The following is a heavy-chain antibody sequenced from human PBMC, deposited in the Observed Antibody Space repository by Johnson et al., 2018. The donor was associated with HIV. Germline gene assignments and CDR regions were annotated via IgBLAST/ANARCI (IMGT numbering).Heavy chain of an antibody. CDR2: ISYDGSNK. Sequence: QVQLVESGGGVVQPGRSLRLSCAASGFTFSSYAMHWVRQAPGKGLEWVAVISYDGSNKYYADSVKGRFTISRDNSKHTLYLQMNSLRAEDTAVYYCARDGPYYDSSGYYYGTVFYALDIWGQGTMVTVSS. J-gene: IGHJ3*02. D-gene: IGHD3-22*01. CDR3: ARDGPYYDSSGYYYGTVFYALDI. V-gene: IGHV3-30*04. CDR1: GFTFSSYA.